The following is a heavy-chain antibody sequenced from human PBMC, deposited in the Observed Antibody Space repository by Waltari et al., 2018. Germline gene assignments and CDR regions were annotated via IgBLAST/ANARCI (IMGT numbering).Heavy chain of an antibody. J-gene: IGHJ4*02. CDR3: AKRRYSRDGYNYRGYFDY. CDR2: IYHRGIT. Sequence: QVQLQESGPGLVKRSETLSLTCAVSGYSISCGYSWGCIRQPPGRVLGWIGSIYHRGITYYNPSLKGRVTISVDTSKNQFSLKLSSVTAADTAVYYCAKRRYSRDGYNYRGYFDYWGQGTLVTVSS. CDR1: GYSISCGYS. V-gene: IGHV4-38-2*01. D-gene: IGHD5-12*01.